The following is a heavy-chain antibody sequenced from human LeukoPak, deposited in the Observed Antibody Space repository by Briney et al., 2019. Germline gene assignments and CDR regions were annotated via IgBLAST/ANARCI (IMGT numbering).Heavy chain of an antibody. Sequence: GGSLRLSCAASGFTFSSYWMSWVRQAPGKGLEWVANIKQDGSEKYYVDSVKGRFTISRDNAKNSLYLQMNSLRAEDTAVYYCARRMRPDGSGTWGMEVWGKGTTVTVSS. V-gene: IGHV3-7*03. CDR1: GFTFSSYW. J-gene: IGHJ6*04. CDR3: ARRMRPDGSGTWGMEV. D-gene: IGHD3-10*01. CDR2: IKQDGSEK.